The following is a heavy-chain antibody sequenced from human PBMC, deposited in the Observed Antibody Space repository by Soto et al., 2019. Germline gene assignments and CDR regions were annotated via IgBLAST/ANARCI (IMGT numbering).Heavy chain of an antibody. CDR3: ARDPFSPGFGVVTPNWFDP. J-gene: IGHJ5*02. V-gene: IGHV3-33*01. CDR2: IWYDGSNK. D-gene: IGHD3-3*01. CDR1: GFTFSSYX. Sequence: GGSLRLSCAASGFTFSSYXMHXVRQAPGKGLEWVAXIWYDGSNKYYADSVKGRFTISRDNSKNTLYLQMNSLRAEDTAVYYCARDPFSPGFGVVTPNWFDPWGQGTLVTVSS.